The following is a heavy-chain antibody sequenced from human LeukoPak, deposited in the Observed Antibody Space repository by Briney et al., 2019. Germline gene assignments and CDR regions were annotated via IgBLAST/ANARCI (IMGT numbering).Heavy chain of an antibody. J-gene: IGHJ6*04. Sequence: PGGSLRLSCAASGLTISSYSMNWVRQAPGKGLQWVSYISSSGSTIYYADSVKGRFTISRDNAKNSLYLQMNSLRAEDTAVYHCAELGITMIGGVWGKGTTVTISP. CDR1: GLTISSYS. CDR2: ISSSGSTI. D-gene: IGHD3-10*02. V-gene: IGHV3-48*04. CDR3: AELGITMIGGV.